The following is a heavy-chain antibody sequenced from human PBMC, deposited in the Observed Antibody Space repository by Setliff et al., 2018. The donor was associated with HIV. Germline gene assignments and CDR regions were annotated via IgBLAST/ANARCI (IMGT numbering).Heavy chain of an antibody. Sequence: SGPTLVNPTQTLTLTCTFSGFSLTTSGLGVGWFRQPPGKALDWLALIYWDDDKRYRPSLKSRLTITKDTSKNQVVLTMTNMGPLDTATYFCARAYGSASKLDYWGPGTLVTVSS. D-gene: IGHD3-10*01. CDR3: ARAYGSASKLDY. J-gene: IGHJ4*02. CDR1: GFSLTTSGLG. CDR2: IYWDDDK. V-gene: IGHV2-5*02.